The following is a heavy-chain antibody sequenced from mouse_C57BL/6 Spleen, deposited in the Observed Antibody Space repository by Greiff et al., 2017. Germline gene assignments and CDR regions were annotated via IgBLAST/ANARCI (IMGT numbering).Heavy chain of an antibody. CDR1: GYTFTSYW. D-gene: IGHD2-1*01. Sequence: QVQLQQPGAELVMPGASVKLSCTAFGYTFTSYWMHWVKQRPGQGLEWIGEIDPSDSYTNYNQKFKGKSTLTVDKSSSTAYMRLSSVTSEDSAVYNCARSEGNSWFAYWGQGTLVTVSA. V-gene: IGHV1-69*01. CDR2: IDPSDSYT. CDR3: ARSEGNSWFAY. J-gene: IGHJ3*01.